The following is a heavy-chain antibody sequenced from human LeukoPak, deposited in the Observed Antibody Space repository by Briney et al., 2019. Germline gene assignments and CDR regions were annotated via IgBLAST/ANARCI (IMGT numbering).Heavy chain of an antibody. Sequence: PGGSLRLSCTASGLNFRSYALLWVRQPPGKGLEWGAGIRDNDFSTYYAASVKGRFTISRDNSKSQLYLQMNSLRAEDTAVYYCARSSGNYWAAPFDYWGQGTLVTVSS. CDR2: IRDNDFST. J-gene: IGHJ4*02. CDR1: GLNFRSYA. CDR3: ARSSGNYWAAPFDY. D-gene: IGHD1-26*01. V-gene: IGHV3-23*01.